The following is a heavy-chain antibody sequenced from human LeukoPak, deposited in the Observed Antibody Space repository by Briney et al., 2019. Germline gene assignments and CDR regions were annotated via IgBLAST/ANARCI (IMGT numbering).Heavy chain of an antibody. V-gene: IGHV4-59*01. CDR2: IYYSGST. D-gene: IGHD3/OR15-3a*01. J-gene: IGHJ6*02. CDR3: ARGTEHHYYGMDV. CDR1: GGSISSYY. Sequence: KPSETLSLTCTVSGGSISSYYWSWIRQPPGKGLEWIGYIYYSGSTNYNPSRKSRVTISVDTSKNQFSLKLSSVTAADTAVYYCARGTEHHYYGMDVWGQGTTVTVSS.